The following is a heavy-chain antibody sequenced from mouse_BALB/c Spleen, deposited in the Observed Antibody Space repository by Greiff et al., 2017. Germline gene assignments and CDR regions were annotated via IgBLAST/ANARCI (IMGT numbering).Heavy chain of an antibody. Sequence: EVQLQQSGAELVKPGASVKLSCTASGFNIKDTYMHWVKQRPEQGLEWIGRIDPANGNTKYDPKFQGKATITADTSSNTAYLQLSSLTSEDTAVYYCAREDARATYFDYWGQGTTLTVSS. D-gene: IGHD3-1*01. CDR2: IDPANGNT. CDR3: AREDARATYFDY. J-gene: IGHJ2*01. V-gene: IGHV14-3*02. CDR1: GFNIKDTY.